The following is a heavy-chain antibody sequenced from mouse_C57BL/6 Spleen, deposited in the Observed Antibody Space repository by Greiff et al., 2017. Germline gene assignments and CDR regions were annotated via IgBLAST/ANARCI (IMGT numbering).Heavy chain of an antibody. V-gene: IGHV1-15*01. D-gene: IGHD1-1*02. CDR3: TRVLGLWSMDY. CDR2: IDPETGGT. Sequence: QVQLQQSGAELVRPGASVTLSCKASGYTFTDYEMHWVKQTPVHGLEWIGAIDPETGGTAYNQKFKGKAILTADKSSSTAYMELRSLTSEDSAVYYCTRVLGLWSMDYWGQGTSVTVSS. J-gene: IGHJ4*01. CDR1: GYTFTDYE.